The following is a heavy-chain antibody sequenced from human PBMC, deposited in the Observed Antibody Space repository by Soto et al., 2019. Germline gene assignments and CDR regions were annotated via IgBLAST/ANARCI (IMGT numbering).Heavy chain of an antibody. Sequence: EVQLVESGGGLVKPGGSLRLSCAASGFTFSSYSMNWVRQAPGKGLEWVSSISSSSSYIYYADSVKGRFTISRDNAKNSLYLQRNSLRAEDTAVYYCARGSSSWYSFEGYYFDYWGQGTLVTVSS. CDR2: ISSSSSYI. D-gene: IGHD6-13*01. V-gene: IGHV3-21*01. CDR3: ARGSSSWYSFEGYYFDY. J-gene: IGHJ4*02. CDR1: GFTFSSYS.